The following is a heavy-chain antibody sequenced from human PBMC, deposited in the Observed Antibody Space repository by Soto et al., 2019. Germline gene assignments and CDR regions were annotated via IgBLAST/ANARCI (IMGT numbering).Heavy chain of an antibody. J-gene: IGHJ3*02. Sequence: GGSLRLSCAASGFTFSSYSMNWVRQAPGKGLEWVSSISSSSSYIYYADSVKGRFTISRDNAKNSLYLQMNSLRAEDTAVAYCARSNGYNSFYAFDIWGQGTMVTVSS. D-gene: IGHD5-12*01. CDR3: ARSNGYNSFYAFDI. CDR2: ISSSSSYI. V-gene: IGHV3-21*01. CDR1: GFTFSSYS.